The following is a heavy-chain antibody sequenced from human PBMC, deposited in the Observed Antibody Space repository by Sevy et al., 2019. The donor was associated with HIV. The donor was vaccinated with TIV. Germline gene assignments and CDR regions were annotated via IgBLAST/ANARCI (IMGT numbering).Heavy chain of an antibody. V-gene: IGHV4-34*01. D-gene: IGHD6-25*01. Sequence: SETLSLTCAVYGGSFSDYQWTWFRQSQGKGLEWIGQINHSGSTNYNPSLKSRVTISVDTSKSQFSLKLTSVTAADTALYYCARYHDIAAVPPVWGQGTTVTVSS. J-gene: IGHJ6*02. CDR3: ARYHDIAAVPPV. CDR1: GGSFSDYQ. CDR2: INHSGST.